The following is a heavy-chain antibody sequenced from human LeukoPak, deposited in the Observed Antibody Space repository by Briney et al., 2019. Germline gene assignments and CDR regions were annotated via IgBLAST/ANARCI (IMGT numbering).Heavy chain of an antibody. Sequence: GGSLRLSCAASGFTVSTSYMGWVRQAPGKGPEWVSVLYSGGSTYYPDSVKGRFTISRDNSQNTLYLQMDSLRPEDTAVYYCARLYDSSTYGAFDIWGHGTMVTVSS. J-gene: IGHJ3*02. V-gene: IGHV3-66*02. CDR3: ARLYDSSTYGAFDI. CDR1: GFTVSTSY. D-gene: IGHD3-22*01. CDR2: LYSGGST.